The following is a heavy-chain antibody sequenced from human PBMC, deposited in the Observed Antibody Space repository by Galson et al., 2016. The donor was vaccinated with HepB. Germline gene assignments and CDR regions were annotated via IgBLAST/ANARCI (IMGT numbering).Heavy chain of an antibody. J-gene: IGHJ4*02. CDR1: GGFISSSHYY. CDR2: VYYSGST. CDR3: ATYLGGIVRASDY. Sequence: ETLSLTCTVSGGFISSSHYYCGWIRQPPGKGLKWIGNVYYSGSTYYNPSLKSRVTISVDTSKNQFSLKLTSVTAADTAVYYCATYLGGIVRASDYWGQGTLVTVSS. V-gene: IGHV4-39*01. D-gene: IGHD1-26*01.